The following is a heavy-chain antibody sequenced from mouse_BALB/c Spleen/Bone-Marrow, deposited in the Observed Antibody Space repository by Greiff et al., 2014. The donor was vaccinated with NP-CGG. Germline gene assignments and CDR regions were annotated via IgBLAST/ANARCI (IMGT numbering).Heavy chain of an antibody. Sequence: VQLQQSGAELVKPGASVKLSCKASGYTFNSYYMYWVKQRPGQGLEWIGEINPSNGGINFNEKFKGKATLTVDKSSSTAYMQLSSLTSEDSAVYYCTREGAYWGQGTLVTVSA. V-gene: IGHV1S81*02. CDR1: GYTFNSYY. CDR3: TREGAY. CDR2: INPSNGGI. J-gene: IGHJ3*01.